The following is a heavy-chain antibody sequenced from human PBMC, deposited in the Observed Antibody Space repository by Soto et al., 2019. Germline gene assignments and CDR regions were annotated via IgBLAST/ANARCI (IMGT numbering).Heavy chain of an antibody. CDR2: INPNSGGT. Sequence: ASLKVSCKASGYTFTGYYMHWVRQAPGQGLEWMGWINPNSGGTNYAQKFQGWVTMTRDTSISTAYMELSRLRSDDTAVYYCARGKLSSGSLYYYYGMDVWGQGTTVTVSS. J-gene: IGHJ6*02. D-gene: IGHD3-22*01. V-gene: IGHV1-2*04. CDR1: GYTFTGYY. CDR3: ARGKLSSGSLYYYYGMDV.